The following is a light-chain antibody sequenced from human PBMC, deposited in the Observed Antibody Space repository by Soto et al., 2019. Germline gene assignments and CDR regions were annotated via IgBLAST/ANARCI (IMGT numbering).Light chain of an antibody. J-gene: IGKJ1*01. CDR1: QSISSW. CDR3: QQYNSYSPT. Sequence: DIQMTQSPSTLSASVGDRVTITCRASQSISSWLAWYQQKPGKAPKLLIYDASSFESGVPSRFSGSGSGTEFTLTISSLQPDDFATCYCQQYNSYSPTFGRGTKGEIK. CDR2: DAS. V-gene: IGKV1-5*01.